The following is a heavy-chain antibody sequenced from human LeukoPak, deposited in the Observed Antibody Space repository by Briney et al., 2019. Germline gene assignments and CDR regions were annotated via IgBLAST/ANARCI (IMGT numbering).Heavy chain of an antibody. CDR1: GFTFSSYS. D-gene: IGHD3-10*01. Sequence: PGGSLRLSCAASGFTFSSYSMNWVRQAPGKGLEWVSYISGSSSTIYYADSVKGRFTISRDNAKNSLYLQMNSLRAEDTAVYYCARDREKIGFDPWGQGTLVTVSS. CDR2: ISGSSSTI. CDR3: ARDREKIGFDP. V-gene: IGHV3-48*01. J-gene: IGHJ5*02.